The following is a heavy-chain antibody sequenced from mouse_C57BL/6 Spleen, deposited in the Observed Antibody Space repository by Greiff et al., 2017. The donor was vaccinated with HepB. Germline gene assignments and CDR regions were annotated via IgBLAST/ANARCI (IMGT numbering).Heavy chain of an antibody. V-gene: IGHV14-2*01. Sequence: VQLQQSGAELVKPGASVKLSCTASGFNIKDYYMHWVKQSTEQGLEWIGRIDPEDGETKYAPKFQGKVTIPADTSANTAYLQLSSLTSEDTAVYYCARSYSKAYAMDYWGQGTSVTVSS. J-gene: IGHJ4*01. CDR1: GFNIKDYY. CDR3: ARSYSKAYAMDY. CDR2: IDPEDGET. D-gene: IGHD2-5*01.